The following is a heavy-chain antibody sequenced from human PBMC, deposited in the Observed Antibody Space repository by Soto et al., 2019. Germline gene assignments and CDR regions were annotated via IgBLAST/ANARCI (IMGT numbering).Heavy chain of an antibody. CDR2: IYYSGST. CDR1: GGSISSGGYY. J-gene: IGHJ4*02. V-gene: IGHV4-31*03. CDR3: ARGGIAAAAPPDY. Sequence: QVQLQESGPGLVKPSQTLSLTCTVSGGSISSGGYYWSWIRQHPGKGLEWIGYIYYSGSTYYNPSLKSRVTISVDASKNQFSLKLSSVTAADTAVYYCARGGIAAAAPPDYWGQGTLVTVSS. D-gene: IGHD6-13*01.